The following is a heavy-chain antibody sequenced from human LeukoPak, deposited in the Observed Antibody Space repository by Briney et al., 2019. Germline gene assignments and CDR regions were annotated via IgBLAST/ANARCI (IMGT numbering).Heavy chain of an antibody. Sequence: EASVMVSCTASGGTFSSCAISWVRQAPGQGLEWMGRIIPILGIANYAQKFQGRVTITADKSTSTAYMELSSLRSEDTAVYYCARAGAAGGSVDYWGQGTLVIVSS. J-gene: IGHJ4*02. CDR2: IIPILGIA. D-gene: IGHD2-8*02. CDR1: GGTFSSCA. V-gene: IGHV1-69*04. CDR3: ARAGAAGGSVDY.